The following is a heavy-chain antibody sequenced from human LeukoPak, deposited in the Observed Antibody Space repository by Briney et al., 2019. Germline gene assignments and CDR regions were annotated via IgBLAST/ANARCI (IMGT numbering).Heavy chain of an antibody. CDR2: ISWNSGSI. Sequence: PGRSLRLSCAASGFTFDDYATHWVRQAPGKGLEWVSGISWNSGSIGHADSVKGRFTISRDNAKNSLYLQMNSLRAEDTALYYCAKDTMVRGVIDYYMDVWGKGTTVTVSS. CDR3: AKDTMVRGVIDYYMDV. D-gene: IGHD3-10*01. V-gene: IGHV3-9*01. CDR1: GFTFDDYA. J-gene: IGHJ6*03.